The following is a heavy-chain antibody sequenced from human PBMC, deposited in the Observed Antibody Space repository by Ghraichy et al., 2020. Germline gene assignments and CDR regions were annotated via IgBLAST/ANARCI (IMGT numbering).Heavy chain of an antibody. D-gene: IGHD3-10*01. CDR2: IYYSGTT. CDR1: GDSIISNYH. Sequence: SQTLSLTCTVSGDSIISNYHWGWIRQPPGKELEWIGSIYYSGTTYYNPSLKSRVTISVDTSKTQFSLKLTSVTAADTALYYCTRDFGSGRVDYWGQGTQVTVAS. J-gene: IGHJ4*02. V-gene: IGHV4-38-2*02. CDR3: TRDFGSGRVDY.